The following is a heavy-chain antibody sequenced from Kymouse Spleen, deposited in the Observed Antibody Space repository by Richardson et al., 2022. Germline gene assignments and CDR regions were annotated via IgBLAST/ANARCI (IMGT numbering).Heavy chain of an antibody. D-gene: IGHD1-7*01. J-gene: IGHJ6*02. CDR1: GFTFSSYG. V-gene: IGHV3-30*18. Sequence: QVQLVESGGGVVQPGRSLRLSCAASGFTFSSYGMHWVRQAPGKGLEWVAVISYDGSNKYYADSVKGRFTISRDNSKNTLYLQMNSLRAEDTAVYYCAKDRLTGTLGYYYYGMDVWGQGTTVTVSS. CDR3: AKDRLTGTLGYYYYGMDV. CDR2: ISYDGSNK.